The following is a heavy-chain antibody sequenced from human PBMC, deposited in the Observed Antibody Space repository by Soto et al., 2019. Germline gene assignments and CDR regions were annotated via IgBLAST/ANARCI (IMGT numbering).Heavy chain of an antibody. V-gene: IGHV5-51*01. CDR2: IYPGDSDT. J-gene: IGHJ6*02. CDR3: ARLGSYGLIYYYGMAV. CDR1: GYSFTSYW. D-gene: IGHD5-18*01. Sequence: GESLKISCKGSGYSFTSYWIGWVRQMPGKGLEWMGIIYPGDSDTRYSPSFQGQVTISADKSISTAYLQWSSLKASDTAMYYCARLGSYGLIYYYGMAVWGQGTTVTVSS.